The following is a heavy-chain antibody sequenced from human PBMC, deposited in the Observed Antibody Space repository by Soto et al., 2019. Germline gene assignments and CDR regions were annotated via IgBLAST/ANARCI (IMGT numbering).Heavy chain of an antibody. V-gene: IGHV5-51*01. CDR3: ARKDKSGYFNWFDP. D-gene: IGHD3-22*01. CDR2: IFPSDSDT. CDR1: GYRFTSYW. Sequence: PGESLKISCRTSGYRFTSYWIAWVRQMPGKGLEWMGIIFPSDSDTRYSPSFQGQITISADRSTSTVFLQWASLKASDTAVYFCARKDKSGYFNWFDPWGQGTLVTVSS. J-gene: IGHJ5*02.